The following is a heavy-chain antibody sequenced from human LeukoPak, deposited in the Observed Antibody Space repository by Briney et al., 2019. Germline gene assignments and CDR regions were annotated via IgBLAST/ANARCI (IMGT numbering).Heavy chain of an antibody. D-gene: IGHD2-2*01. CDR3: SKWKAIVLVPAARSPIDY. V-gene: IGHV3-48*03. CDR1: GFTFSSYE. CDR2: ISSSSSTI. Sequence: GGSLRLSCAASGFTFSSYEMNWVRQAPGQGLEWVSYISSSSSTIYYADSVKGRFTISRDNAKNSLYLQMNSLRAEDTAVYYCSKWKAIVLVPAARSPIDYWGQGTLVTVSS. J-gene: IGHJ4*02.